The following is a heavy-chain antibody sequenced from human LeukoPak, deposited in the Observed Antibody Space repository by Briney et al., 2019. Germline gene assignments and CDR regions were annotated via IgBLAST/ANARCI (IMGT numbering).Heavy chain of an antibody. CDR2: INHSGST. D-gene: IGHD2-2*02. Sequence: SETLSLTCAVYGGSFSGYYWSWIRQPPGKGLEWIGEINHSGSTNYNPSLKSRVTISVDTSKNQFSLKLSSVTAADTAVYYCARHEIPIVVVPAAITYYYYYGMDVWGQGTTVTVSS. J-gene: IGHJ6*02. CDR3: ARHEIPIVVVPAAITYYYYYGMDV. CDR1: GGSFSGYY. V-gene: IGHV4-34*01.